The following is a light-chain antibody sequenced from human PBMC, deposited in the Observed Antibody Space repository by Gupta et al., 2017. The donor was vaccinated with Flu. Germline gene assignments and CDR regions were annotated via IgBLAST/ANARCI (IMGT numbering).Light chain of an antibody. Sequence: GTLYLWPGEWASRSCRARHMVKNTLLAWYQQKPAQAPRLLIYVTSRKAYGYSDRFSGSGSGTEFTLTISRREPEDFAVYYCQQESNSMYTFGQGTKVDIK. CDR2: VTS. J-gene: IGKJ2*01. CDR1: HMVKNTL. CDR3: QQESNSMYT. V-gene: IGKV3-20*01.